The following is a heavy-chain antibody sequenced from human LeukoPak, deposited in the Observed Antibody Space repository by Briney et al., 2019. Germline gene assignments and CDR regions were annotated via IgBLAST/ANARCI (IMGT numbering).Heavy chain of an antibody. D-gene: IGHD6-19*01. CDR1: GFIFNDYA. CDR2: ISWNSGTI. V-gene: IGHV3-9*03. J-gene: IGHJ5*01. CDR3: AKVAAYSSGWYDS. Sequence: GGSLRLSCAVSGFIFNDYAMHWVRQAPGKGLEWVAGISWNSGTIAYADSVKGRFTISRDNAKNSLYLQMNSLRPEDMAFYFCAKVAAYSSGWYDSWGQGTLVTVSS.